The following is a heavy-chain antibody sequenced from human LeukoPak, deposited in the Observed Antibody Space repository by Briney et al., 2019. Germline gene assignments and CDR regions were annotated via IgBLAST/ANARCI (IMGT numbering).Heavy chain of an antibody. CDR1: GGSFSGYY. D-gene: IGHD1-7*01. Sequence: SETLSLTCAVYGGSFSGYYWSWIRQPPGKGLEWIGEINHSGSTNYNPSLKSRVAISVDTSKNQFSLKLSSVTAADTAVYYCARSAWNYEYWGQGTLVTASS. CDR2: INHSGST. J-gene: IGHJ4*02. V-gene: IGHV4-34*01. CDR3: ARSAWNYEY.